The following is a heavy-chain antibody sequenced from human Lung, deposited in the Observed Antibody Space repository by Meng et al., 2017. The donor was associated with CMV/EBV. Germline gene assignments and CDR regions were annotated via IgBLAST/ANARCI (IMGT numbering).Heavy chain of an antibody. Sequence: GGSXRLSCAASGFTFSSYAMHWVRQAPGKGLEWVANIRFDGTNKYHADSVTGRFTISRDNSKNTLYLQMNSLRAEDSAVYYCAKRGDSRCTYAMDVLGQGXTVTVSS. CDR2: IRFDGTNK. D-gene: IGHD3-22*01. CDR1: GFTFSSYA. J-gene: IGHJ6*02. V-gene: IGHV3-30*02. CDR3: AKRGDSRCTYAMDV.